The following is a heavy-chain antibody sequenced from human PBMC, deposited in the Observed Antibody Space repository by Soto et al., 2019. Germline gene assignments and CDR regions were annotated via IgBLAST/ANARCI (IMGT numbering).Heavy chain of an antibody. Sequence: SETLSLTCTVSGGSISSYYWSWIRQPPGKGLEWIGYIYYSGSTNYNPSLKSRVTISVDTSKNQFSLKLSSVTAADTAVYYCARSRRMVRYGMDVWGQGTTVTVSS. J-gene: IGHJ6*02. V-gene: IGHV4-59*01. CDR1: GGSISSYY. CDR3: ARSRRMVRYGMDV. CDR2: IYYSGST. D-gene: IGHD3-10*01.